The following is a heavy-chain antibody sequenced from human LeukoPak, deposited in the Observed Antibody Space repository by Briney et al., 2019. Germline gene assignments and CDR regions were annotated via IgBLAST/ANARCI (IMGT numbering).Heavy chain of an antibody. J-gene: IGHJ5*02. CDR2: IKSETDGGKI. Sequence: GGSLRLSCAASGFIFSNAWMSRVRQVPGKGLEWVGRIKSETDGGKIDYAAPVKGRFTISRDDSKNTLYLQMNSLKTEDTAVYYCTTDSDNWDDGGWFDPWGQGTLVTVSS. CDR1: GFIFSNAW. D-gene: IGHD1-20*01. CDR3: TTDSDNWDDGGWFDP. V-gene: IGHV3-15*01.